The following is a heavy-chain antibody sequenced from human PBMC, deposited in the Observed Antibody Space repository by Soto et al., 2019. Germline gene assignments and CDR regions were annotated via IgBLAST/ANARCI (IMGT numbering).Heavy chain of an antibody. CDR3: AKRIQLWLRGYYGMDV. V-gene: IGHV3-30*18. CDR2: ISYDGSNK. D-gene: IGHD5-18*01. J-gene: IGHJ6*02. Sequence: QVQLVESGGGVVQPGRSLRLSCAASGFTFSSYGMHWVRQAPGKGLEWVAVISYDGSNKYYADSVKGRFTISRDNSKNTLYLQMNSLRAEDTAVYYCAKRIQLWLRGYYGMDVWGQGTTVTVSS. CDR1: GFTFSSYG.